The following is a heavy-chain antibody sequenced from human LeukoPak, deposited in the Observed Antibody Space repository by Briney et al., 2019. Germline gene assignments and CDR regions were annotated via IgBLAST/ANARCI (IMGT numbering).Heavy chain of an antibody. CDR1: GFIFSSYA. V-gene: IGHV4-34*01. CDR2: INHSGST. J-gene: IGHJ4*02. Sequence: SGGSLRLSCAASGFIFSSYAMSWVRQAPGKGLEWIGEINHSGSTNCNPSLKSRVTISVDTSKNQFSLKLSSVTAADTAVYYCARGSGNSSGWLYFDYWGQGTLVTVSS. D-gene: IGHD6-19*01. CDR3: ARGSGNSSGWLYFDY.